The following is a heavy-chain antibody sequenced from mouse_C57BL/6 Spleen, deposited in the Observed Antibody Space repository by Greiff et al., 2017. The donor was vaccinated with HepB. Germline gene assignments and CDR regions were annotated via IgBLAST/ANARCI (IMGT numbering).Heavy chain of an antibody. CDR3: AREGTGN. D-gene: IGHD3-3*01. Sequence: VQLQQPGAELVRPGTSVKLSCKASGYTFTSYWMHWVKQRPGQGLEWIGVIDPSDSYTNYNQKFKGKATLTVDTSSSTAYMQLSSLTSEDSAVYYCAREGTGNWGQGTTLTVSS. CDR2: IDPSDSYT. J-gene: IGHJ2*01. CDR1: GYTFTSYW. V-gene: IGHV1-59*01.